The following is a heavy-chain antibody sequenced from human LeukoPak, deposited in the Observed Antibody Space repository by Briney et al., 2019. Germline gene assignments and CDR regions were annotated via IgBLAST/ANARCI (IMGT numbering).Heavy chain of an antibody. CDR3: ARGGYSSGWYNYFDY. D-gene: IGHD6-19*01. CDR1: GGSISSGDYY. V-gene: IGHV4-30-4*01. Sequence: SQTLSLTCTVSGGSISSGDYYWSWIRQPPGKGLEWIGYIYYSGSTYYNPSLKSRVTISVDTSKNQFSLKLSSVTAADTAVYYCARGGYSSGWYNYFDYWGQGTLVTVSS. CDR2: IYYSGST. J-gene: IGHJ4*02.